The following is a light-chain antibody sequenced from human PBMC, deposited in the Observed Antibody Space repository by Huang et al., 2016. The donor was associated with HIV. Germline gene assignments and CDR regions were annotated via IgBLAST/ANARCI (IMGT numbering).Light chain of an antibody. CDR2: DAS. CDR1: QKIKTS. J-gene: IGKJ3*01. V-gene: IGKV3-11*01. Sequence: EILLTQSPATLSLSPGDRANLSCKARQKIKTSLAWYKQQPGQVPSLLIYDASSRAPDTPARFRGSGAGTDFTLTITNLEPEDFSVYFCQQRSNWPPFTFGPGTKVDRK. CDR3: QQRSNWPPFT.